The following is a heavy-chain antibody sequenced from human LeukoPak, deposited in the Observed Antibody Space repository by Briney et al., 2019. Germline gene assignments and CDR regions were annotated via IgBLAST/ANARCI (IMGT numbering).Heavy chain of an antibody. CDR2: IFYSGST. Sequence: SETLSLTCTVSSGSISTSNYYWGWVRQPPGKALEWIGNIFYSGSTYYSPSLKSRVTISLDTSRNQFSLRLSSVTAADTAVYYCARDRWFGETPYFDLWGRGTLVTVSS. J-gene: IGHJ2*01. D-gene: IGHD3-10*01. V-gene: IGHV4-39*07. CDR1: SGSISTSNYY. CDR3: ARDRWFGETPYFDL.